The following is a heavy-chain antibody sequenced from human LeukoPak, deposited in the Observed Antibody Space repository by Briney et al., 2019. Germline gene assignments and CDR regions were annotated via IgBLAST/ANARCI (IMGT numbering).Heavy chain of an antibody. CDR3: ARDRDSSGLAYFDY. D-gene: IGHD3-22*01. V-gene: IGHV3-33*08. J-gene: IGHJ4*02. CDR2: IWYDGSNK. Sequence: PGGSLRLPCAASGFTFSSYAMSWVRQAPGKGLEWVAVIWYDGSNKDYADSVKGRFTISRDNAKNTLYLQMNSLRAEDTAVYYCARDRDSSGLAYFDYWGQGTLVTVSS. CDR1: GFTFSSYA.